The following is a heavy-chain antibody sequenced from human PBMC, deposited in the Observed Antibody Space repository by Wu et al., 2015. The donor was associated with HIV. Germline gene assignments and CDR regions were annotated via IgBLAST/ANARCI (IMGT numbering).Heavy chain of an antibody. V-gene: IGHV1-2*02. D-gene: IGHD1-26*01. Sequence: QVQLVQSGAQVKKPGASVMVSCGASGYKFIGYYMHWVRQAPGQGLEWMGWINPNNGNTNYAQKFRGRVTMARETSVSTAYMELNSLRSDDTAVYYCARLQSLSGLYSNADYWGQGTLVTVSS. CDR1: GYKFIGYY. CDR2: INPNNGNT. CDR3: ARLQSLSGLYSNADY. J-gene: IGHJ4*02.